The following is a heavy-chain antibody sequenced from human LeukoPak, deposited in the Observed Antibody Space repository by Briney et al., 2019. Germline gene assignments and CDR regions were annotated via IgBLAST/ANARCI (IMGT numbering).Heavy chain of an antibody. D-gene: IGHD6-19*01. J-gene: IGHJ4*02. V-gene: IGHV3-21*01. CDR3: ARDQGSDWSLPFDY. CDR1: GFXFSXYS. CDR2: ISSGSSYI. Sequence: PGGSLRLSCAASGFXFSXYSMXXXXXAPGKGLEWVSSISSGSSYIYYADSVKGRFTISRDNAKNSLYLQMNSLRAEDTAVYYCARDQGSDWSLPFDYWGQGTLVTVSS.